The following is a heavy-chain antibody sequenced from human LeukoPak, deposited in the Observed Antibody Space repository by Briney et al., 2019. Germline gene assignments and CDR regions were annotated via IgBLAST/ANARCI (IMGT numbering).Heavy chain of an antibody. Sequence: ASETLSLTCAVYGGSFSGYYWSWIRQPPGKGLEWIGEINHSGSTNYNPSLKSRVTISVATSKNQFSLKLSSVTAADTAVYYCARGHPKYYDILTGYYKCYYFDYWGQGTLATVSS. D-gene: IGHD3-9*01. CDR2: INHSGST. CDR3: ARGHPKYYDILTGYYKCYYFDY. V-gene: IGHV4-34*01. CDR1: GGSFSGYY. J-gene: IGHJ4*02.